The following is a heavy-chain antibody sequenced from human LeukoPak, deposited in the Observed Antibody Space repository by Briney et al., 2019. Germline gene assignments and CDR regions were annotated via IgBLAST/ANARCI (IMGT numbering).Heavy chain of an antibody. D-gene: IGHD3-10*01. CDR2: INHSGST. CDR1: GGSFSGYY. Sequence: SETLSLTCAVYGGSFSGYYWSWIRQPPGKGLEWIGEINHSGSTNYNPSLKSRVTISVDTSMNQFSLKLSSVTAADTAVYYCARGRITMVRGFYGMDVWGKGTTVTVSS. J-gene: IGHJ6*04. V-gene: IGHV4-34*01. CDR3: ARGRITMVRGFYGMDV.